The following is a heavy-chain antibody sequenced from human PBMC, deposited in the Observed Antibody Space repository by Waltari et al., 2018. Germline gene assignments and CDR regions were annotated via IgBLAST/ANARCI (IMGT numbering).Heavy chain of an antibody. D-gene: IGHD6-13*01. CDR3: ARAPMSGAATGTFDF. J-gene: IGHJ4*02. CDR1: GYSITSGYY. V-gene: IGHV4-38-2*02. Sequence: QVQLQESGPGLVKPSETLSLTCTVSGYSITSGYYWGCIRQPPGKGLEWIGSIYHSGNPYDNPSLKGRLTISVDTSKNQFSLRLSSVTAADTAVYYCARAPMSGAATGTFDFWGLGSLVTVSP. CDR2: IYHSGNP.